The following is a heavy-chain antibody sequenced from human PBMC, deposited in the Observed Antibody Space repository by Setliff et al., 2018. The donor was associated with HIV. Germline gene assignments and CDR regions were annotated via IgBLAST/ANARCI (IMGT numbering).Heavy chain of an antibody. V-gene: IGHV4-59*01. J-gene: IGHJ4*02. CDR3: VRGSDWLTNNYFDY. D-gene: IGHD3-9*01. CDR1: GGSISGYY. Sequence: SETLSLTCTVSGGSISGYYWSWVRQPPGKGLEWIGYIFSTGSTDYSPSLKSRVSISVDTSKNQFSLILTSMTAADTAVYFCVRGSDWLTNNYFDYWGQGTLVTVSS. CDR2: IFSTGST.